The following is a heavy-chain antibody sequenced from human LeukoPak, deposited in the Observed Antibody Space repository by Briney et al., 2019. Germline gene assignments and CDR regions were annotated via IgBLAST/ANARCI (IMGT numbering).Heavy chain of an antibody. V-gene: IGHV3-9*01. CDR1: GFTFDDYA. J-gene: IGHJ3*02. CDR3: AKDLLSSSWLASVSAFDI. CDR2: ISWNSGSI. Sequence: PGGSLRLPCAASGFTFDDYAMHWVRQAPGKGLEWVSGISWNSGSIGYADSVKGRFTISRDNAKNSLYLQMNSLRAEDTALYYCAKDLLSSSWLASVSAFDIWGQGTMATVSS. D-gene: IGHD6-13*01.